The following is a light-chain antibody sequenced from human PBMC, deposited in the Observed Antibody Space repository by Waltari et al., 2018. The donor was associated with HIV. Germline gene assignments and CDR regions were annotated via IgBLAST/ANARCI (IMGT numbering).Light chain of an antibody. CDR3: QSYDTRSSGFLV. V-gene: IGLV1-40*01. J-gene: IGLJ3*02. CDR1: SSNIGANYD. Sequence: QSVLTQPPSVSGAPGQTVTISCTGSSSNIGANYDVHWYQQLPGRAPKVLVDGNIYRPPGVPDRFSGSKSGTSASRASTGLQADDECYYYCQSYDTRSSGFLVFGGGTKVTVL. CDR2: GNI.